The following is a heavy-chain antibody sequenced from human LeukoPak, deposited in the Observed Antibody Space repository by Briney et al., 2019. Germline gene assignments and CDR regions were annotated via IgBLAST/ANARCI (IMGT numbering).Heavy chain of an antibody. Sequence: SETLSLTGTVSGGSISSYYWSWIRQPPGKGLEWIGYIYYSGSTNYNPSLKSRVTISVGTSKNQFSLKLSSVTAADTAVYYCAIGYSYGFDYWGQGTLVTVSS. CDR1: GGSISSYY. V-gene: IGHV4-59*01. J-gene: IGHJ4*02. CDR3: AIGYSYGFDY. CDR2: IYYSGST. D-gene: IGHD5-18*01.